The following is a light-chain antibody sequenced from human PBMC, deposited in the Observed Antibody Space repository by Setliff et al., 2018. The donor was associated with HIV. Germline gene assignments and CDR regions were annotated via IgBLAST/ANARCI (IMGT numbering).Light chain of an antibody. CDR3: SSYGGNKKYV. Sequence: QSALTQPPSASGSPGQSVTISCTGAGSDLPDYIFVSWYQRHPGKAPRLVIYEVDKRPSGVPDRFSGSKSGNTAYLTVSGLQAEDEADYYCSSYGGNKKYVFGSGTKVTVL. J-gene: IGLJ1*01. V-gene: IGLV2-8*01. CDR2: EVD. CDR1: GSDLPDYIF.